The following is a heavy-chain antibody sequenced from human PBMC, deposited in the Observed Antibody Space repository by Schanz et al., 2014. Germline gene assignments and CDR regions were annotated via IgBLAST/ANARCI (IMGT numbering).Heavy chain of an antibody. D-gene: IGHD1-26*01. CDR2: IFFSGST. V-gene: IGHV4-59*08. Sequence: QVQLQESGPGLVKPSETLSLTCTVSGVSIGGYYWSWIRQPPGKGLEWIGYIFFSGSTTYNPSFNSRVTISVAMSKTQFALTRSSVTAADTAVYYCARLGVGDKAYYYYGTDVWGQGTTVLVSS. CDR1: GVSIGGYY. J-gene: IGHJ6*02. CDR3: ARLGVGDKAYYYYGTDV.